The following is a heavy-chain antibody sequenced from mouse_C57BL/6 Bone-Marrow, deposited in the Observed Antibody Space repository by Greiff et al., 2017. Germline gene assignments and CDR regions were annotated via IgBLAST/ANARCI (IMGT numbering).Heavy chain of an antibody. J-gene: IGHJ2*01. V-gene: IGHV1-55*01. CDR3: ARRDYEGIYYFDY. CDR1: GYTFTSYW. Sequence: VKLQQPGAELVKPGASVKMSCKASGYTFTSYWITWVKQRPGQGLEWIGDIYPGSGSTNYNEKFKSKATLTVDTSSSTAYMQLSSLTSEDSAVYYCARRDYEGIYYFDYWGQGTTLTVSS. CDR2: IYPGSGST. D-gene: IGHD2-4*01.